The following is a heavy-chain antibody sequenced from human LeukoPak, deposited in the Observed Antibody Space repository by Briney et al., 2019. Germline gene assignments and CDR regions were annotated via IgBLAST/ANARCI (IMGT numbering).Heavy chain of an antibody. D-gene: IGHD3-3*01. V-gene: IGHV3-53*01. CDR1: GFTVSSNY. CDR3: ARARVVTDSDY. J-gene: IGHJ4*02. CDR2: IYSGGST. Sequence: GGSLRLSCAASGFTVSSNYMSWVRQAPGKGLEWVSVIYSGGSTYYADSVKGRFTISRDNSKSTLYIQMNSLRAEDTAVYYCARARVVTDSDYWGQGTLVTVSS.